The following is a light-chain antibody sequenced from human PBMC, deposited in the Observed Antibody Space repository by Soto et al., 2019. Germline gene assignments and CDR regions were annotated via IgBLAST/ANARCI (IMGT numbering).Light chain of an antibody. V-gene: IGKV1-39*01. CDR2: AAS. CDR1: QSVSSR. J-gene: IGKJ1*01. CDR3: QQSYSTPRT. Sequence: MTQSPCTLSLSPGERATLSCRASQSVSSRLAWYHQKPGKAPNLLIFAASSLQTGVPSRFSGSGSGTNFTLSISSLQPEDFATYYCQQSYSTPRTFGQGTKVDIK.